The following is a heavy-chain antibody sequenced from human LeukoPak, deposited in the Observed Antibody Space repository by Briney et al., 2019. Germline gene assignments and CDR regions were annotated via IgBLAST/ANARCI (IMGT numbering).Heavy chain of an antibody. CDR2: IYYSGST. J-gene: IGHJ6*04. V-gene: IGHV4-30-4*01. Sequence: SQTLSLTCTVSGGSISSGDYYWSWIRQPPGKGLEWIGYIYYSGSTYYNPSLKSRVTISVDTSKNQLSLKLSSVTAADTAVYYCARARSAGNIYYYGMDVWGKGTTVTVSS. CDR3: ARARSAGNIYYYGMDV. CDR1: GGSISSGDYY. D-gene: IGHD6-13*01.